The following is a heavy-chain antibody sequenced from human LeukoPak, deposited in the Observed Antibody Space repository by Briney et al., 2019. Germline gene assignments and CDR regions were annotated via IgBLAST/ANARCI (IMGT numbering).Heavy chain of an antibody. CDR1: GYTFTSYA. J-gene: IGHJ4*02. Sequence: ASVKVSCKASGYTFTSYAIHWVRQAPGQRLEWMGWINAGNGNTKYSQKFQGRVTITRDTSASTAYMELSSLRSEDTGVYYCAREGGQWLPLDYWGRGTLVTVSS. CDR3: AREGGQWLPLDY. CDR2: INAGNGNT. D-gene: IGHD6-19*01. V-gene: IGHV1-3*01.